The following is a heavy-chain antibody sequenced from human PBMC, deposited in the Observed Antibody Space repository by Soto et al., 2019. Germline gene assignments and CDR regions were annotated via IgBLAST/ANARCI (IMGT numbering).Heavy chain of an antibody. Sequence: QVQLVQAGDEVKNPGASVKISCKTSGYTFTSHGITWVRQAPGQGLAWMGWVSGYHGGTDYAQKFRDRVTMTIDKSTTPAYVDVTRRRSDDTAIYYCSLITLRYSGGHYGNCFDPWGQGTLVTVSS. D-gene: IGHD2-21*01. CDR2: VSGYHGGT. J-gene: IGHJ5*02. CDR1: GYTFTSHG. CDR3: SLITLRYSGGHYGNCFDP. V-gene: IGHV1-18*04.